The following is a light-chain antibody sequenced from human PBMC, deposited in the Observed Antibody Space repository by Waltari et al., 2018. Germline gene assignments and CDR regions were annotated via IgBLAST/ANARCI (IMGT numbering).Light chain of an antibody. Sequence: DIVMTQCPDSLAVSLGERATINCKSSQSVLYSPNNKNYLAWYQQKPGQPPKLLIYWASTRESGVPDRFSGSGSGTDFTLTISSLQAEDVAVYYCQQYYSAPYAFGQGTKLEIK. CDR3: QQYYSAPYA. J-gene: IGKJ2*01. CDR2: WAS. CDR1: QSVLYSPNNKNY. V-gene: IGKV4-1*01.